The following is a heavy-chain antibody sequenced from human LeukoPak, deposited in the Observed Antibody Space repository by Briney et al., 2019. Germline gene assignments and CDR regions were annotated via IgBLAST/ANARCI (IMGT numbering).Heavy chain of an antibody. J-gene: IGHJ4*02. CDR2: ISGSGTNT. CDR1: GFTVSSNY. CDR3: AKYDRSSGYYRTIGA. V-gene: IGHV3-23*01. Sequence: GSLRLSCAASGFTVSSNYMSWVRQAPGKGLEWVSAISGSGTNTYYADSVKGRFTISRDNSKNTLYLQMNSLRAEDTAIYYCAKYDRSSGYYRTIGAWGQGTLVTVSS. D-gene: IGHD3-22*01.